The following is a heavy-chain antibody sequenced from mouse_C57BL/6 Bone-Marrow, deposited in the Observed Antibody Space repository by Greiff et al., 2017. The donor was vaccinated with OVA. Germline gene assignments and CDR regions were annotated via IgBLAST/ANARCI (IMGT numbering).Heavy chain of an antibody. CDR1: GYTFTSYG. CDR2: IYPRNGNT. D-gene: IGHD1-1*01. CDR3: AREAYGSSGTFAY. V-gene: IGHV1-81*01. Sequence: VKLLESGAELARPGASVKLSCKASGYTFTSYGISWVKQRTGQGLEWIGEIYPRNGNTYYNEKFKGKATLTADKSSSTAYMELRSLTSEDSAVYFCAREAYGSSGTFAYWGQGTLVTVSA. J-gene: IGHJ3*01.